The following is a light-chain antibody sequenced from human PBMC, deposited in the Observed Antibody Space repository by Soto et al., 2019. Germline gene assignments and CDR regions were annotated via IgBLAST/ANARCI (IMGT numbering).Light chain of an antibody. CDR1: QSVGGS. V-gene: IGKV3-11*01. CDR3: QQRSNWIT. Sequence: EIVLTQSPATPSLFPGERATLSCRASQSVGGSLAWYQQKPGQAPRLLLYDTSSRATGIPARFSGSGSGTDFTLTISSLEPEDFAVYYCQQRSNWITFGQGTRLEIE. CDR2: DTS. J-gene: IGKJ5*01.